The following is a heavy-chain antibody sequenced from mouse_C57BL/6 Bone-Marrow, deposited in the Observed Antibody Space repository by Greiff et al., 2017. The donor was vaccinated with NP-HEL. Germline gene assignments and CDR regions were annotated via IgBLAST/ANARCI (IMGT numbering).Heavy chain of an antibody. J-gene: IGHJ3*01. Sequence: QVQLQQSGAELVRPGASVTLSCKASGYTFTDYEMHWVKQTPVHGLEWIGAIDPETGGTAYNQKFKGKAILTADKSSSTAYMELRSLTSEDSAVYYWTRSGKGAWFAYWGQGTLVTVSA. D-gene: IGHD4-1*01. CDR3: TRSGKGAWFAY. V-gene: IGHV1-15*01. CDR2: IDPETGGT. CDR1: GYTFTDYE.